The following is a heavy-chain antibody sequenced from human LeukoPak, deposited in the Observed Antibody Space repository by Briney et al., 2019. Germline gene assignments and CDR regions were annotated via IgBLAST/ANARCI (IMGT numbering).Heavy chain of an antibody. V-gene: IGHV4-4*02. J-gene: IGHJ4*02. CDR1: GGSISSSNW. D-gene: IGHD3-22*01. CDR2: IYHTGTI. CDR3: ARDGSEDYYDRSGYYTFFDS. Sequence: PSETLSLTCAVSGGSISSSNWWSWVRQPPGKGLEWIGEIYHTGTIKYNPSLKSRVTLSVDKSKNQFSLNLISVTAADTAVYYCARDGSEDYYDRSGYYTFFDSWGQGTLVTVSS.